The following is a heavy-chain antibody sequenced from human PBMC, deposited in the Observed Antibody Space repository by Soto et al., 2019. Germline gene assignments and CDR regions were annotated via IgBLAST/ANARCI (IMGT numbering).Heavy chain of an antibody. D-gene: IGHD6-19*01. CDR1: GYTFTSYA. CDR3: ARELPSSSGHIDY. CDR2: ITAGNGDT. V-gene: IGHV1-3*01. Sequence: QVQLVQSGAEVRKPGASVKVSCKASGYTFTSYAMHWVRQAPGQRLEWMGWITAGNGDTKYSQEFQGRVTITRDTSASTAYMELTSLRSEDTAVYYCARELPSSSGHIDYWGQGTLVTVSS. J-gene: IGHJ4*02.